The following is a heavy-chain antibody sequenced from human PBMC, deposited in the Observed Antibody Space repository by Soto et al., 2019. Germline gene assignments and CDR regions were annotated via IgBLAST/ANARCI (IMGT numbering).Heavy chain of an antibody. CDR3: AKHKTMMTMVILDAFDI. CDR2: ISGSGGST. CDR1: GFTFSSYA. J-gene: IGHJ3*02. Sequence: GGSLRLSCAASGFTFSSYAMSWVRQAPGKGLEWVSAISGSGGSTYYADSVKGRFTISRDNSKNTLYLQMNSLRAEDTAVYYCAKHKTMMTMVILDAFDIWGQGTMVTVSS. V-gene: IGHV3-23*01. D-gene: IGHD4-17*01.